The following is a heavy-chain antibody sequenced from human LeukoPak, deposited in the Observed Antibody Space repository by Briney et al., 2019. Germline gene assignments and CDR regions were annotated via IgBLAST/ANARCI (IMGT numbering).Heavy chain of an antibody. CDR1: GFTFSSYD. V-gene: IGHV3-23*01. J-gene: IGHJ4*02. CDR2: VSASGGNT. D-gene: IGHD1-26*01. Sequence: GGSLRLSCAASGFTFSSYDMSWVRQAPGKGPECVSVVSASGGNTYCADSVKGRFTISRDNSKNTLYLQMDSLRAEDTAIYYCARGRGSQQTRFDYWGQGTLVTVSS. CDR3: ARGRGSQQTRFDY.